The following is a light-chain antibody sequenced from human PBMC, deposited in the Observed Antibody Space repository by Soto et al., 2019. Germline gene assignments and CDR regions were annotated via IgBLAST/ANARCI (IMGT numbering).Light chain of an antibody. Sequence: DIQMTQSPSSLSASVGDRVTITCRASQNIAIYLNWYQQKPGKAPKLLIYAASSLQSGVPSRFSGSGSGTDFTLTISSLQPEDFATYYCQQSSSTPRTFGQGTKVDIK. V-gene: IGKV1-39*01. J-gene: IGKJ1*01. CDR3: QQSSSTPRT. CDR1: QNIAIY. CDR2: AAS.